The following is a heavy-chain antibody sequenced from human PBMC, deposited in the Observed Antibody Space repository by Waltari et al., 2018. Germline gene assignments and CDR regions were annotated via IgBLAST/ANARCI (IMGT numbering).Heavy chain of an antibody. J-gene: IGHJ4*02. CDR2: ISGSGGST. CDR1: GFTFSSYA. Sequence: EVQLLESGGGLVQPGGSLRLSCAASGFTFSSYAMSWVRQAPGKGLEWVSAISGSGGSTYYADSVKCRFTISRDNSKNTLYLQMNSLRAEDTAVYYCAKTGGASGSYSLYFDYWGQGTLVTVSS. D-gene: IGHD1-26*01. CDR3: AKTGGASGSYSLYFDY. V-gene: IGHV3-23*01.